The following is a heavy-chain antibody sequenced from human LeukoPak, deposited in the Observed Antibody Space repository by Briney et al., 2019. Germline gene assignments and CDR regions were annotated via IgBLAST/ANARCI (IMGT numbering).Heavy chain of an antibody. CDR3: ARDQCSTTTCPIDY. V-gene: IGHV3-21*01. J-gene: IGHJ4*02. Sequence: KSGGSLRLSCAASGFTFSIYTMNWGRQAPGMGLEWVSSISTSSHYIYYADSVKGRVTISRDNAKSSLYLQLDSLRAEDTAVYYCARDQCSTTTCPIDYWGQGTLLTVAS. CDR2: ISTSSHYI. D-gene: IGHD2-2*01. CDR1: GFTFSIYT.